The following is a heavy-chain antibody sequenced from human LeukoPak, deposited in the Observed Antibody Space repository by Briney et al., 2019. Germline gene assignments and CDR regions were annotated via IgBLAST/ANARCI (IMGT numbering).Heavy chain of an antibody. CDR2: ISRSSSTI. CDR3: ASGGYYDTNGYLDY. D-gene: IGHD3-22*01. Sequence: GGSLRLSCAASGFTFSSYAMNWVRQAPGKGLEWVSYISRSSSTIYYADSVKGRFTISRDNTKNSLYLQLNSLRAEDTAVYYCASGGYYDTNGYLDYWGQGTRVTVSS. CDR1: GFTFSSYA. J-gene: IGHJ4*02. V-gene: IGHV3-48*04.